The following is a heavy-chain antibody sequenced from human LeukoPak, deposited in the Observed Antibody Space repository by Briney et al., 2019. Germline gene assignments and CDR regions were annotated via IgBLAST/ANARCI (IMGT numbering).Heavy chain of an antibody. CDR1: GFTFNSYW. CDR3: ARGYSSSWYNWLDP. J-gene: IGHJ5*02. Sequence: GGSLRLSCAASGFTFNSYWMHWVRQAPGKGLVWVSQINNDGSTTRYADSVKGRFTISRDNAENTLYLQMNSLRAEDAAVYYCARGYSSSWYNWLDPWGQGTLVTVSS. D-gene: IGHD6-13*01. CDR2: INNDGSTT. V-gene: IGHV3-74*01.